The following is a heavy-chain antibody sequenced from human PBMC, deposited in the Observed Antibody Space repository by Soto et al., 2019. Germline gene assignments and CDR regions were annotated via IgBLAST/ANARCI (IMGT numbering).Heavy chain of an antibody. CDR3: ARGRGSSGYYRGGAFDI. CDR2: IYYSGST. J-gene: IGHJ3*02. Sequence: PSETLSLTCTFSCGSIISYYWSWIRQPPGKGLEWIGYIYYSGSTNYNPSLKSRVTISVDTSKNQFSLKLSSVTAADTAVYYCARGRGSSGYYRGGAFDIWGQGTMVTVSS. CDR1: CGSIISYY. D-gene: IGHD3-22*01. V-gene: IGHV4-59*01.